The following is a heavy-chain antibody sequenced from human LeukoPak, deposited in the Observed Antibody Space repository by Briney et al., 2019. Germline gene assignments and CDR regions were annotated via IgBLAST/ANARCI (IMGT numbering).Heavy chain of an antibody. Sequence: SETLSLTCTVSGGSVTNDNYFWSWTRQPPGEGLEWIGYIYHSAGSYFNPSLKSRVTMSIDTSRNQFSLKLSSVTAADTAVYYCARCGGDCYYSPAFDIWGQGTMVTVSS. J-gene: IGHJ3*02. CDR3: ARCGGDCYYSPAFDI. CDR1: GGSVTNDNYF. D-gene: IGHD2-21*02. CDR2: IYHSAGS. V-gene: IGHV4-30-4*02.